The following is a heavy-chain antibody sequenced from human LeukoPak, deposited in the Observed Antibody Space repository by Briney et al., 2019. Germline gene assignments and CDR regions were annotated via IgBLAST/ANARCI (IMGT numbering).Heavy chain of an antibody. CDR1: GGSISSDS. D-gene: IGHD3-22*01. Sequence: SETLSLTCTVSGGSISSDSWNWIRQPAGKGLEWIGRIYASGSTNYNPSLKSRVTMSIDTSKNQFSLQLTSVTAADTAAYYCARGTYFSDTYYFDYWGQGTLVTVSS. CDR2: IYASGST. V-gene: IGHV4-4*07. CDR3: ARGTYFSDTYYFDY. J-gene: IGHJ4*02.